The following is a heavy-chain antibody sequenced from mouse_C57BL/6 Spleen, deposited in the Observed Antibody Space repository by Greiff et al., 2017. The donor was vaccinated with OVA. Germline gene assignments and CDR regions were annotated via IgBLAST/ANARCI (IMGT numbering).Heavy chain of an antibody. CDR3: ARWLLDY. V-gene: IGHV1-26*01. CDR2: INPNNGGT. Sequence: EVQLQQSGPELVKPGASVKISCKASGYTFTDYYMNWVKQSPGKSLEWIGDINPNNGGTSYNQKFKGKATLTVDKSSSTAYMELRSLTSEDSAVYYCARWLLDYWGQGTTLTVSS. CDR1: GYTFTDYY. D-gene: IGHD2-3*01. J-gene: IGHJ2*01.